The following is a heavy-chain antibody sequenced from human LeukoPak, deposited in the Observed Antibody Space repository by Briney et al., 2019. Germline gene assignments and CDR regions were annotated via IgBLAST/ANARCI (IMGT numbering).Heavy chain of an antibody. J-gene: IGHJ6*02. V-gene: IGHV4-4*02. CDR3: AREEVAHYYYGMDV. CDR2: IYHSGNT. CDR1: GGSISSSNW. Sequence: SGTLSLTCAVSGGSISSSNWWSWVRPPPGKGLGWIGEIYHSGNTKYNPSLQSRVTISVDTSKNQFSLKLSSVTAADTAVYYCAREEVAHYYYGMDVWGQGTTVTVSS. D-gene: IGHD2-15*01.